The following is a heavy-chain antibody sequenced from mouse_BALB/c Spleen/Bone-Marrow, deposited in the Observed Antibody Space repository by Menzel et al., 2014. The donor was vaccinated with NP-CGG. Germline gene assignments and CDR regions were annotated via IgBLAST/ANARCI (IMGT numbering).Heavy chain of an antibody. Sequence: VQLKQSGGGLVQPGGSLKLSCAASGFDFSRYWMSWVRQAPGKGLEWIGEINPDSSTINYTPSLKDKFIISRDNAQNTQFLQMTKVRYEDTDLYYCARMHHYGCYTYWGQGTLVTVPA. D-gene: IGHD1-2*01. CDR2: INPDSSTI. CDR3: ARMHHYGCYTY. CDR1: GFDFSRYW. V-gene: IGHV4-1*02. J-gene: IGHJ3*01.